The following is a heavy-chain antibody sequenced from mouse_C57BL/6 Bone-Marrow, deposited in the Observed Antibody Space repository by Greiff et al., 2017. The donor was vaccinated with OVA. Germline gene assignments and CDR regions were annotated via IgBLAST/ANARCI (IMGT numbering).Heavy chain of an antibody. J-gene: IGHJ2*01. CDR1: GFTFTDYY. CDR3: ARYHYGSPLDY. Sequence: EVKVVESGGGLVQPGGSLSLSCAASGFTFTDYYMSWVRQPPGKALEWLGFIRNKANGYTTEYSASVKGRFTISRDNSQSILYLQMNALRAEDSATYYCARYHYGSPLDYWGQGTTLTVSS. V-gene: IGHV7-3*01. CDR2: IRNKANGYTT. D-gene: IGHD1-1*01.